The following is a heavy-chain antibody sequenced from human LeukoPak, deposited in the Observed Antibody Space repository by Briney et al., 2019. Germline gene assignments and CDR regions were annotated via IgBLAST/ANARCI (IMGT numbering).Heavy chain of an antibody. J-gene: IGHJ4*02. CDR3: ASAGNIFDY. CDR1: GFTFSSYG. CDR2: ISYDGSNK. V-gene: IGHV3-30*03. D-gene: IGHD1/OR15-1a*01. Sequence: GGSLRLSCAASGFTFSSYGMHWVRQAPGKGLEWVAVISYDGSNKYYADSVKGRFTISRDNSKNTLYLQMNSLRAEDTAVYYCASAGNIFDYWGQGTLVTVSS.